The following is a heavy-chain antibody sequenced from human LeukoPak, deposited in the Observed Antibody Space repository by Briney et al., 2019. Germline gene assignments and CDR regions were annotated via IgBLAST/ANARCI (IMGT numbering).Heavy chain of an antibody. CDR3: ARAIVVVVAATLDY. J-gene: IGHJ4*02. D-gene: IGHD2-15*01. V-gene: IGHV3-7*01. CDR2: IKQDGSEK. CDR1: GFTFSSYW. Sequence: PGGSLRLSCAASGFTFSSYWMSWVRQAPGKGLEWVANIKQDGSEKYYVDSEKGRFTISRDNAKNSLYLQMNSLRAEDTAVYYCARAIVVVVAATLDYWGQGTLVTVSS.